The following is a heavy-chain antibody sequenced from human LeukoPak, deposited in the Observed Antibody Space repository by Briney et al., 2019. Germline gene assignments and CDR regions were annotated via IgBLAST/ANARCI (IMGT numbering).Heavy chain of an antibody. D-gene: IGHD6-13*01. V-gene: IGHV1-24*01. CDR1: GYTLTELS. J-gene: IGHJ4*02. CDR3: ARGRAAAGHLDY. CDR2: FDPEDGET. Sequence: ASVKVSCKVSGYTLTELSMHWVRQAPGKGLEWMGGFDPEDGETINAQKFQGRVTMTTDTSTSTAYMELRSLRSDDTAVYYCARGRAAAGHLDYWGQGTLVTVSS.